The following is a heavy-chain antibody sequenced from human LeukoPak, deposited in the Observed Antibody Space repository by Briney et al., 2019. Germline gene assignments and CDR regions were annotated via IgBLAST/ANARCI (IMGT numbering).Heavy chain of an antibody. V-gene: IGHV7-4-1*02. Sequence: RGASVKVSCTASGYTFTSYTMSWVRQAPGQGLEWMGWINTNTGNPTYAQGFTGRLVFSLDTSVSTAYLQLSNLRAEDTAVYYCAKVAAMIRGPYYFYYMDVWGKGATVTVSS. CDR3: AKVAAMIRGPYYFYYMDV. CDR2: INTNTGNP. D-gene: IGHD3-10*01. J-gene: IGHJ6*03. CDR1: GYTFTSYT.